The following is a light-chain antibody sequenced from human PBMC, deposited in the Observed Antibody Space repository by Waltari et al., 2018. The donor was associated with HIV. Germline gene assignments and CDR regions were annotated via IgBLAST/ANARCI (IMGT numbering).Light chain of an antibody. CDR2: KNN. CDR3: ASWDDNLNNWI. J-gene: IGLJ2*01. V-gene: IGLV1-47*01. Sequence: QSVVTQPPSASGTPGQRVTISCSGSDSNIGSNYVYWYQDPPGTAPKLAIYKNNQRPSWFPDRFPGSYSDTSVSLAISGLRSENEADYFCASWDDNLNNWIFGGGTKLTVL. CDR1: DSNIGSNY.